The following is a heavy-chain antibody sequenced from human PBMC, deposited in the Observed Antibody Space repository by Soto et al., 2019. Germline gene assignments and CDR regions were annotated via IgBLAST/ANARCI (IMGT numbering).Heavy chain of an antibody. J-gene: IGHJ5*02. CDR1: GGTVSSYA. V-gene: IGHV1-69*13. D-gene: IGHD6-13*01. CDR3: ARAGNSRSWSRPTDYNWFDP. Sequence: GASVKVSCKASGGTVSSYAISGVRQAPGQGLEWMGGIIPIFGTANYAQKFQGRVTITADESTSTAYMELSSLRSEDTAVYYCARAGNSRSWSRPTDYNWFDPWGQGTLVTVSS. CDR2: IIPIFGTA.